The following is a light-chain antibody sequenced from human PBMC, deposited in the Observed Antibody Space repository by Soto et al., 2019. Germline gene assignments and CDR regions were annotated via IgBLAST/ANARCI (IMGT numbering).Light chain of an antibody. CDR1: SSDVGGYNY. CDR3: SSYAGAHIV. J-gene: IGLJ1*01. Sequence: QSALTQPPSASGCPGQSVTVSCTGTSSDVGGYNYVSWYQQHPGKAPKLMIYDVSQRPSGVPARFSGTKSGNTASLTVSGLQAEDEADYYRSSYAGAHIVFGTGTKVTVL. CDR2: DVS. V-gene: IGLV2-8*01.